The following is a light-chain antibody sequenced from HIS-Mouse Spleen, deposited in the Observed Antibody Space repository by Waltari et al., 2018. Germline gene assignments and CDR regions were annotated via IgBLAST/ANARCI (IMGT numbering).Light chain of an antibody. CDR3: QQYYSTPFT. Sequence: DIVMTQSPDSLAVSLGERATINCKSSQSFLYSSNNKNYLAWYQQKPGQPPKLLIYWAPTRESGVPDRFSGSGSGTDFTLTISSLQAEDVAVYYCQQYYSTPFTFGPGTKVDIK. V-gene: IGKV4-1*01. J-gene: IGKJ3*01. CDR2: WAP. CDR1: QSFLYSSNNKNY.